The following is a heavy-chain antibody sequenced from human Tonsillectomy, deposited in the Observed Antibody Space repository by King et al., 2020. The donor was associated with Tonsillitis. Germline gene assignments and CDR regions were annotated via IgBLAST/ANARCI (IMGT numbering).Heavy chain of an antibody. Sequence: QLQESGPGLVKPSETLSLTCTVSDGSISSYYWSWIRQPPGKGLEWIGYIYYSGSTNYNPSLKSRVTISVDTSKNQFSLKLSSVTAVDTAVYYCARDDTGHYYYGMDVWGQGTTVTVSS. D-gene: IGHD1-1*01. CDR2: IYYSGST. J-gene: IGHJ6*02. CDR3: ARDDTGHYYYGMDV. CDR1: DGSISSYY. V-gene: IGHV4-59*01.